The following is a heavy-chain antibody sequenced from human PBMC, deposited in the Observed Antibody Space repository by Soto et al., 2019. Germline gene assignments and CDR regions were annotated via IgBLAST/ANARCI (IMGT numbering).Heavy chain of an antibody. V-gene: IGHV3-23*01. CDR3: AKALQANDGGWYDAFDV. CDR1: GFTFSSYA. D-gene: IGHD6-19*01. Sequence: EVQLLESGGGLIQPGGSLRLSCAASGFTFSSYAMNWVRQAPGKGLEWVSAISGSRGNTFYADSVKGRFTISRDNSKNTLYLHMNSLRAEDTAVYYCAKALQANDGGWYDAFDVWGQGTVVTVSS. J-gene: IGHJ3*01. CDR2: ISGSRGNT.